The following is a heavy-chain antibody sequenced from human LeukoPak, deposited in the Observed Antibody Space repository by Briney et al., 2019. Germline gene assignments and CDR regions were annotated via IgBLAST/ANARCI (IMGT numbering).Heavy chain of an antibody. CDR1: GFTFSNAW. CDR2: IKSKTDGGTT. V-gene: IGHV3-15*01. J-gene: IGHJ4*02. D-gene: IGHD4-23*01. CDR3: ATEADGGPDY. Sequence: GGSLRLSCAASGFTFSNAWMSWVRQAPGKGLEWVGRIKSKTDGGTTDYAAPVKGRFTISRDDSKNTLYLLMNSLRTDDTAVYYCATEADGGPDYWGQGTLVTVSS.